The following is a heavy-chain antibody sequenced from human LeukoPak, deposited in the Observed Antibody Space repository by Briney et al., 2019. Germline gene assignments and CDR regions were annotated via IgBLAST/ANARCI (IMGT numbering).Heavy chain of an antibody. CDR3: ARYDSSSWYLGKTQD. Sequence: HPGGSLRLSCAASGFTFSSYAMSWVRQAPGKGLEWVSAISGSGDNTYYADSVKGRFTISRDNSKNTLYLQMNSLRAEDTAMYYCARYDSSSWYLGKTQDWGQGTLVTVSS. J-gene: IGHJ4*02. V-gene: IGHV3-23*01. D-gene: IGHD6-13*01. CDR2: ISGSGDNT. CDR1: GFTFSSYA.